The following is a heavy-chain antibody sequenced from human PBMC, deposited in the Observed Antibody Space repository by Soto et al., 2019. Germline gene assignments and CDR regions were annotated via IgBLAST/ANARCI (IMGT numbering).Heavy chain of an antibody. CDR3: ARDHPHSYGVYYFDY. Sequence: SETLSLTCTVSGGSIRNYYWSWIRQPPGKGLEWIGYVYSSGSTHYNPSLQSRVTISADTSKNQVPLKVNSVTAADTAVYYCARDHPHSYGVYYFDYWGQGTPVTVSS. CDR2: VYSSGST. D-gene: IGHD5-18*01. V-gene: IGHV4-59*01. CDR1: GGSIRNYY. J-gene: IGHJ4*02.